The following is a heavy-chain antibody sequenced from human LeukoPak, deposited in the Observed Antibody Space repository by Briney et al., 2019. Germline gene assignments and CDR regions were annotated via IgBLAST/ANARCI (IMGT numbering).Heavy chain of an antibody. CDR1: GFTFSSYG. Sequence: GGSLRLSCAASGFTFSSYGMHWVRQAPGKGLEWVAVISYDGSNKFYADSVKGRFTISRDNSKNTLYLQMNSLRAEDTAVYYCARDSREYYYDSSGFTGWGQGTLVTVSS. CDR2: ISYDGSNK. CDR3: ARDSREYYYDSSGFTG. V-gene: IGHV3-30*03. D-gene: IGHD3-22*01. J-gene: IGHJ4*02.